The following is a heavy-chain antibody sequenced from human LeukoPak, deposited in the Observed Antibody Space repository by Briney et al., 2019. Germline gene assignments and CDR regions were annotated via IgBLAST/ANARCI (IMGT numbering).Heavy chain of an antibody. CDR3: ARGYRLRYFDWGHYGMDV. CDR1: GGSFSGYY. J-gene: IGHJ6*02. Sequence: SETLSLTCAVYGGSFSGYYWSWIRQPPGKGLEWIGEINHSGSTNYNPSLKSRVTISVDTSKNQFSLKLSSVTAADTAVYYCARGYRLRYFDWGHYGMDVWGQGTTVTVSS. D-gene: IGHD3-9*01. CDR2: INHSGST. V-gene: IGHV4-34*01.